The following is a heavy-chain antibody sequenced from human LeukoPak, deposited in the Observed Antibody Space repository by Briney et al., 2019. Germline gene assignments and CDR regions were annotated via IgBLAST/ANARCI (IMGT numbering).Heavy chain of an antibody. V-gene: IGHV4-39*07. CDR3: ARDDSSGYYSQTSGGFDY. J-gene: IGHJ4*02. CDR1: GATISSSSYY. CDR2: IYYSGST. D-gene: IGHD3-22*01. Sequence: SETLSLTCTVSGATISSSSYYWGWIRQPPGKGLEWIGSIYYSGSTYYNPSLKSRVTISVDTSKNQFSLKLSSVTAADTAVYYCARDDSSGYYSQTSGGFDYWGQGTLVTVSS.